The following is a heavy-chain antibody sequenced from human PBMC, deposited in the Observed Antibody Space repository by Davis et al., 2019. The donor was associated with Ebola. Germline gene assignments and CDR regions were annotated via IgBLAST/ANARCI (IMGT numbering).Heavy chain of an antibody. D-gene: IGHD2-8*02. Sequence: GESLKISCAASGFTFSNAWMSWVRQAPGKGLEWVGRIKSKTDGGTTDYAAPVKGRFTISRDDSKNTLYLQMNSLKTEDTAVYYCAREVVYDSPGPTDYGMDVWGQGTTVTVSS. J-gene: IGHJ6*02. CDR3: AREVVYDSPGPTDYGMDV. V-gene: IGHV3-15*01. CDR1: GFTFSNAW. CDR2: IKSKTDGGTT.